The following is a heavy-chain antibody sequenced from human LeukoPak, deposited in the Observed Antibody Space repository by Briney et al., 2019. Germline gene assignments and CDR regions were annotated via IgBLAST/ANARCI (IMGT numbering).Heavy chain of an antibody. CDR2: IYDSGIT. CDR1: GASIKTYY. D-gene: IGHD1-14*01. CDR3: ARATNVGFFYYYGMDV. J-gene: IGHJ6*02. V-gene: IGHV4-59*01. Sequence: SETLSVTCTVSGASIKTYYWSWIRQPPGKGLEWIGWIYDSGITTYNPSLESRVTISIDTSKNQFSLKLSSVTAADTAMYYCARATNVGFFYYYGMDVWGQGTTVTVSS.